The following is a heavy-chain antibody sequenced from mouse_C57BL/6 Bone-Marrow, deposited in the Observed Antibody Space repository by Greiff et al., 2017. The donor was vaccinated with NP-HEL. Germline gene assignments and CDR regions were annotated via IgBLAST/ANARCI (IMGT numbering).Heavy chain of an antibody. CDR2: ISDGGSYT. CDR3: ARAGVPYYKAMDY. J-gene: IGHJ4*01. Sequence: EVMLVESGGGLVKPGGSLKLSCAASGFTFSSYAMSWVRQTPEKRLEWVATISDGGSYTYYPDNVKGRFTISRDNAKNNLYLQMSHLKSEDTAMYYCARAGVPYYKAMDYWGQGTSVTVSS. D-gene: IGHD2-12*01. V-gene: IGHV5-4*03. CDR1: GFTFSSYA.